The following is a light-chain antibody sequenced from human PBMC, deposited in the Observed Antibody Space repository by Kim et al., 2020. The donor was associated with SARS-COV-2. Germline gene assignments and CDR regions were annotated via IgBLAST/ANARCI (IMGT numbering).Light chain of an antibody. V-gene: IGKV1D-13*01. Sequence: ASVAYRVTITCRASQGLSSAFAWYQQKPRKPPNLLIYGASSLESGVPSRFSGSGSGTDFTLTISSLQPEDFATYYCQQFNNYPLTFGGGTKVDIK. CDR3: QQFNNYPLT. J-gene: IGKJ4*01. CDR2: GAS. CDR1: QGLSSA.